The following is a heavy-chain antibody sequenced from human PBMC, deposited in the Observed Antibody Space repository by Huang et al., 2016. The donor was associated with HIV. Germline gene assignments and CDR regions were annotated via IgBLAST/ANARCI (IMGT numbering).Heavy chain of an antibody. CDR1: EYTLTELS. D-gene: IGHD3-9*01. CDR3: ATGFDVFFDF. CDR2: FDPENGET. V-gene: IGHV1-24*01. Sequence: QVQLVQSRAEVKKPGASVKVSCKVSEYTLTELSIHWVRQRPGKGLEWRGGFDPENGETIYAQKFQGRVTMTEDTSTKTACMELSGLRPEDTAVYYCATGFDVFFDFWGQGTLVTVSS. J-gene: IGHJ4*02.